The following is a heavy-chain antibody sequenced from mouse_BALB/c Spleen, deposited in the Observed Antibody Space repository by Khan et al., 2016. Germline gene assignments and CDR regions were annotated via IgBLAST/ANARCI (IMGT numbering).Heavy chain of an antibody. CDR1: GYSFTGYY. CDR2: ISCYNGAT. D-gene: IGHD4-1*01. CDR3: AREKMPLTGTGFAY. J-gene: IGHJ3*01. Sequence: LVKTGASVKISCKASGYSFTGYYMHWVKQSHGKSLEWIGYISCYNGATSYNQKFKGKATFTVDTSSSTAYMQFNSLTSEDSAVCYCAREKMPLTGTGFAYWGQGTLVTVSA. V-gene: IGHV1S34*01.